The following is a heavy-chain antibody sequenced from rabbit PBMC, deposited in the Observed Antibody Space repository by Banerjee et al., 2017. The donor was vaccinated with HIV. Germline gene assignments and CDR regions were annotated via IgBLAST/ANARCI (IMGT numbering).Heavy chain of an antibody. CDR3: ARDLAGVIGWNFNL. CDR2: IYFGSSGST. D-gene: IGHD4-1*01. CDR1: GIDFNNYYY. Sequence: QSLEESGGDLVKPGASLTLTCTASGIDFNNYYYMCWVRQAPGKGLEWIGCIYFGSSGSTYYATWAKGRFTISKASWTTVTLQMTSLTAADTASYFCARDLAGVIGWNFNLWGQGPWSPS. J-gene: IGHJ4*01. V-gene: IGHV1S40*01.